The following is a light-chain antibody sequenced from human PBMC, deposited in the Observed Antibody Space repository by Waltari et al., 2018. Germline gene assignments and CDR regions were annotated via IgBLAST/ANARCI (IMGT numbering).Light chain of an antibody. Sequence: DIQMTQSPSALSASLGDSVNITCRATQGITTSLAWSQQKPGKAPKLLIHGASSLEGGVPSRFSGSGSGTEFTRTITSLQPEDFATYYCQQYYAPVPTFGQGTKV. CDR2: GAS. CDR1: QGITTS. J-gene: IGKJ1*01. CDR3: QQYYAPVPT. V-gene: IGKV1-NL1*01.